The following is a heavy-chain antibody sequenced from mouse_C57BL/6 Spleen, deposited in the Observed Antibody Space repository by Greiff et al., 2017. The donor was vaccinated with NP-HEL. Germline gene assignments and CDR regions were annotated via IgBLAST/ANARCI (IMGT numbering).Heavy chain of an antibody. CDR3: ARSITTDSVYDMDY. D-gene: IGHD1-1*01. J-gene: IGHJ4*01. Sequence: QVQLQQPGAELVKPGASVTLSCKASGYTFTSYWMHWVKQRPGQGLEWIGMIHPNSGSTNYTENFKSKATLTVDKSSSTAYMQLSSLTSEDSAVYYCARSITTDSVYDMDYWGQGTSVTVSS. V-gene: IGHV1-64*01. CDR1: GYTFTSYW. CDR2: IHPNSGST.